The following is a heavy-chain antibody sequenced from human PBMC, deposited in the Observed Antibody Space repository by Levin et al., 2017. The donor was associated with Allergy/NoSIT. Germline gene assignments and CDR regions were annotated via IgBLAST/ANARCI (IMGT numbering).Heavy chain of an antibody. CDR3: ARGGGSQKGGLDV. V-gene: IGHV3-21*01. J-gene: IGHJ6*02. CDR2: IRSAGTYI. Sequence: GESLKISCAASGFTFSGYTMHWVRQAPGKGLEWVSSIRSAGTYIHYADSVKGRFTISRDNANNSISLEMTSLRAEATALYCCARGGGSQKGGLDVWGQGTTVTVSS. D-gene: IGHD3-10*01. CDR1: GFTFSGYT.